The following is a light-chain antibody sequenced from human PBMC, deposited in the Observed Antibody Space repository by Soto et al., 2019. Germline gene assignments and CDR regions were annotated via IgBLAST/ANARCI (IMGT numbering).Light chain of an antibody. Sequence: QSVLTQPASVSGSPGQSITISYTGTSSDVGSYNLVSWYQQHPGKAPKLMIYEVSKRPPGVSNRFSGSKSGNTASLTISGLQAEDEADYYCCSYAGSSTLYVFGTGTKVTVL. J-gene: IGLJ1*01. CDR1: SSDVGSYNL. CDR3: CSYAGSSTLYV. V-gene: IGLV2-23*02. CDR2: EVS.